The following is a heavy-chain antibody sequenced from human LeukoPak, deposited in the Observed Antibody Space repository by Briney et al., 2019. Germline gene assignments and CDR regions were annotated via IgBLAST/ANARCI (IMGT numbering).Heavy chain of an antibody. V-gene: IGHV4-4*07. CDR2: IYTTGTT. D-gene: IGHD1-26*01. J-gene: IGHJ4*02. Sequence: SENLSLTCTVSARSINSYYWGWVRQSPGNGLKWIGRIYTTGTTQYNPSLNSRVTMSVDTSTNQFSLHLRSMTAADTAVYFCGRQGYTASYCFLDYWSQGTLATVS. CDR1: ARSINSYY. CDR3: GRQGYTASYCFLDY.